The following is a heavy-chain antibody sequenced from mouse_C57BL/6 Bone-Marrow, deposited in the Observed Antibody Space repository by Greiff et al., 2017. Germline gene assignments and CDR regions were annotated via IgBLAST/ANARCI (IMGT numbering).Heavy chain of an antibody. D-gene: IGHD1-1*01. J-gene: IGHJ1*03. Sequence: VQLQQSGPELVKPGASVKISCKASGYAFSSSWMNWVKQRPGKGLEWIGRIYPGDGDTNYNGKFKGKATLTADKSSSTAYMQLSSLTSEDSAVYFCANYYGSSSPYFDVWGTGTTVTVSS. V-gene: IGHV1-82*01. CDR2: IYPGDGDT. CDR3: ANYYGSSSPYFDV. CDR1: GYAFSSSW.